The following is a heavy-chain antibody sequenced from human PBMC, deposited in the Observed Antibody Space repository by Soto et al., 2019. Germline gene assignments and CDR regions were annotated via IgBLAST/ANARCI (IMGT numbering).Heavy chain of an antibody. CDR1: GYTFTSYA. D-gene: IGHD3-22*01. CDR3: AISYDSSGYSLDY. V-gene: IGHV1-3*01. CDR2: INAGNGNT. Sequence: ASVKVSCKASGYTFTSYAMHWVRQAPGQRLEWMGWINAGNGNTKYSQKFQGRVTITRDTSASTAYMELSSLRSEDTAVYYCAISYDSSGYSLDYSGQGTLVTVSS. J-gene: IGHJ4*02.